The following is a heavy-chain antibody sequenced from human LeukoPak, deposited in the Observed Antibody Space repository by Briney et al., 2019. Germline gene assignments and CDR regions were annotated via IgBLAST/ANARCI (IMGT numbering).Heavy chain of an antibody. D-gene: IGHD3-22*01. J-gene: IGHJ4*02. V-gene: IGHV3-30*18. Sequence: GGSLRLSCAASGFTFSSYGMHWVRQAPGKGLEWVAVISYDGSNKYYADSVKGRFTISRDNSKNTLYLQMNSLRAEDTAVYYCAKGSLSATYYYDSSGPTYWGQGTLVTVSS. CDR1: GFTFSSYG. CDR2: ISYDGSNK. CDR3: AKGSLSATYYYDSSGPTY.